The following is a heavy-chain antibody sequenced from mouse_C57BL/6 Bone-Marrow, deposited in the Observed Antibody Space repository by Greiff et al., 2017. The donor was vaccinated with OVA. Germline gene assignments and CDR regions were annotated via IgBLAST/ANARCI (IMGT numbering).Heavy chain of an antibody. Sequence: QVQLKESGAELVRPGTSVKVSCKASGFAFTNYLIEWVQQRPGQGLEWIGVINPGSGGTNYNEKFKGKDTLTTDKSSSTAYMQLSSLTSEDSAVYFCARKGSIYYDYDVAFAYWGQGTLVTVSA. D-gene: IGHD2-4*01. CDR1: GFAFTNYL. V-gene: IGHV1-54*01. CDR3: ARKGSIYYDYDVAFAY. CDR2: INPGSGGT. J-gene: IGHJ3*01.